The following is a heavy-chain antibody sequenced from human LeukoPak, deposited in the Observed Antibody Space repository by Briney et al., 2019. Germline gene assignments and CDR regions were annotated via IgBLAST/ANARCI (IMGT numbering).Heavy chain of an antibody. V-gene: IGHV4-34*01. CDR1: GGSFSGYY. J-gene: IGHJ6*02. D-gene: IGHD6-13*01. CDR2: INRSGST. CDR3: ARGTAAAGKGFYGMDV. Sequence: SETLSLTCAVYGGSFSGYYWSWIRQPPGKGLEWIGEINRSGSTNYNPSLKSRVTISVDTSKNQFSLKLSSVTAADTAVYYCARGTAAAGKGFYGMDVWGQGTTVTVSS.